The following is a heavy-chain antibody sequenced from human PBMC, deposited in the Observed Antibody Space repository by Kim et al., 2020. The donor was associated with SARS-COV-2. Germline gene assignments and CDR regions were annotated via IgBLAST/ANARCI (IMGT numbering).Heavy chain of an antibody. D-gene: IGHD1-1*01. J-gene: IGHJ3*02. V-gene: IGHV3-33*01. CDR1: GFTFSSYG. Sequence: GGSLRLSCAASGFTFSSYGMHWVRQAPGKGLEWVAVMWYDGSNKYYADSVKGRFTISRDNSKNTLYLQMNSLRAEDTAVYYCARDPGITLTRRDAFDIWG. CDR2: MWYDGSNK. CDR3: ARDPGITLTRRDAFDI.